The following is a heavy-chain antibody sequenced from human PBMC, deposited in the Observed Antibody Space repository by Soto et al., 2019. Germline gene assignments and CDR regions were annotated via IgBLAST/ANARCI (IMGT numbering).Heavy chain of an antibody. J-gene: IGHJ4*02. V-gene: IGHV3-30-3*01. Sequence: GGSLRLSCATSGFIFSSYAIHWVRQAPGKGLEWVAVVSSDGTNKYYANSVKGRFTISRDNSKNTLFLQMSSLRAEDTAVYYCARAYRVTTVLDYWGQGTLVTVSS. CDR3: ARAYRVTTVLDY. CDR1: GFIFSSYA. D-gene: IGHD4-17*01. CDR2: VSSDGTNK.